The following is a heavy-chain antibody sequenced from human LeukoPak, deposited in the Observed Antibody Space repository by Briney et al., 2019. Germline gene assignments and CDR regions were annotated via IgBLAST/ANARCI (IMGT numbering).Heavy chain of an antibody. V-gene: IGHV3-48*03. CDR1: GFTFSSYE. Sequence: PVGSLRLSCAASGFTFSSYEMNWVRHAPGKGLEWVSYISSGGSTIYYADSVKGRLTISRDNAKNSLYLQMNSLRAEDTAVYYCAREGFYDFWSGPRAYFDYWGQGTLVTVS. CDR3: AREGFYDFWSGPRAYFDY. D-gene: IGHD3-3*01. CDR2: ISSGGSTI. J-gene: IGHJ4*02.